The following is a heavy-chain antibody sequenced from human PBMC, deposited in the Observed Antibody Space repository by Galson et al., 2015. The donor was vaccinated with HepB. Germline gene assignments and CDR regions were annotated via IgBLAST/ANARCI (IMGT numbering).Heavy chain of an antibody. J-gene: IGHJ5*02. Sequence: SLRLSCAASGFNVNKDYMSWVRQAPGKGLQWVSLIYSSGATNYLDSVKGRFTISRDSSKNTLYLLMNDVRVEDTAVYYCARIMDGPGAGWLDPWGQGTLVTVSS. V-gene: IGHV3-66*01. D-gene: IGHD5-24*01. CDR3: ARIMDGPGAGWLDP. CDR2: IYSSGAT. CDR1: GFNVNKDY.